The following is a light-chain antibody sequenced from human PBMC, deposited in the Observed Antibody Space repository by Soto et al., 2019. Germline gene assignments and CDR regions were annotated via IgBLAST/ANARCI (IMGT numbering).Light chain of an antibody. CDR2: GAS. V-gene: IGKV3-20*01. CDR1: QSVSSSF. J-gene: IGKJ3*01. Sequence: EIVLTQSPGTLSLSPGERATLSCRASQSVSSSFLAWYQQRPVQAPRLLIFGASYRATGIPDRFSGSESGTDFTLTISRLEPEDFAVYYCQHYGNSPPEYTFGPGTNVDSK. CDR3: QHYGNSPPEYT.